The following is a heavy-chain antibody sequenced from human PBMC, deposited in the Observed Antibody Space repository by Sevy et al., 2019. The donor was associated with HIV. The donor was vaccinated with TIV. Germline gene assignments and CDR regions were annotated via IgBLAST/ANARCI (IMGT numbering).Heavy chain of an antibody. D-gene: IGHD5-18*01. Sequence: GGSLRLSCVASGFTFSDYYMSWIRQAPGKGQEWVSYISPSGFIKHYGDSVKGRFIISRDNAKNSLFLQMNSLGPDDTAVYFCARDNRRGDRWLQLTYDYWGQGTLVTVSS. V-gene: IGHV3-11*01. CDR1: GFTFSDYY. CDR3: ARDNRRGDRWLQLTYDY. CDR2: ISPSGFIK. J-gene: IGHJ4*02.